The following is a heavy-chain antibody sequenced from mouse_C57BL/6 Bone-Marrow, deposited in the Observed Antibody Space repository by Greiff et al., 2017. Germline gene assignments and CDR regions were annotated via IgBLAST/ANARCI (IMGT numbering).Heavy chain of an antibody. Sequence: QVQLQQPGTELVKPGASVKLSCKASGYTFTSYWMHWVKQRPGQGLEWIGNINPSNGGTNYKEKFKSKATLTVDKSSSTAYMQRSSLTSEDSAVYYCARGRFITTVVADYAMDYWGQGTSVTVSS. CDR2: INPSNGGT. CDR3: ARGRFITTVVADYAMDY. D-gene: IGHD1-1*01. CDR1: GYTFTSYW. J-gene: IGHJ4*01. V-gene: IGHV1-53*01.